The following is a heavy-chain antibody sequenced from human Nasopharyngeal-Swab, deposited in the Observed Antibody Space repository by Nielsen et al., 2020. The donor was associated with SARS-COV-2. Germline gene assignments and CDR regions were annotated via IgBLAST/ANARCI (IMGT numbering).Heavy chain of an antibody. CDR2: IGSNEAET. D-gene: IGHD3-9*01. CDR1: GFTFGSYS. CDR3: ATERGNWFYFDY. J-gene: IGHJ4*01. V-gene: IGHV3-64*02. Sequence: GESLKISCAASGFTFGSYSMHWIRQAPGKGLEYVSSIGSNEAETYYADSVKGRFTISRDNSKNILYLQMGTLRPEDTAVYYCATERGNWFYFDYWGHGTLVTVSS.